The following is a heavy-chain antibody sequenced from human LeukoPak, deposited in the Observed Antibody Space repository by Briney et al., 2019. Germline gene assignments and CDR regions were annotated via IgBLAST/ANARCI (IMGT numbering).Heavy chain of an antibody. J-gene: IGHJ4*02. D-gene: IGHD3-10*01. Sequence: GESLKISCKGSGYSFTSYWIGWVRQMPGKGLEWMGIIYPGDSDTRYSPSFQGQVTISADKSISTAYLQWSSLEASDTAMYYCARQKITMVRGVIRSFDYWGQGTLVTVSS. V-gene: IGHV5-51*01. CDR3: ARQKITMVRGVIRSFDY. CDR2: IYPGDSDT. CDR1: GYSFTSYW.